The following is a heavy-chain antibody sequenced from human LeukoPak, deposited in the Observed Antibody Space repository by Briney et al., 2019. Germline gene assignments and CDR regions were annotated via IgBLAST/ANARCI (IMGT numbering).Heavy chain of an antibody. CDR1: GYTFTGYY. D-gene: IGHD2-21*02. Sequence: ASVKGSCKASGYTFTGYYMHWVRQAPGQGLEWMGWINPNSGGTNYAQKFQGRVTMTRDTSISTAYMELSRLRSDDTAVYYCARDRIVVVTASQGYYYGMDVWGQGTTVTVSS. V-gene: IGHV1-2*02. J-gene: IGHJ6*02. CDR3: ARDRIVVVTASQGYYYGMDV. CDR2: INPNSGGT.